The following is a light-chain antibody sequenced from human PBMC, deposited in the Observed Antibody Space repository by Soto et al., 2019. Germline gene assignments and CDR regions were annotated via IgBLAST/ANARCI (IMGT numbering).Light chain of an antibody. CDR3: QQYGSSPYT. J-gene: IGKJ2*01. CDR2: GAS. V-gene: IGKV3-20*01. CDR1: QTFTNNF. Sequence: EIVLTQSPGTLSLSPGARAILSCRASQTFTNNFLAWYQQKPGQAPRLLIYGASSRATGIPDRFSGSGSGTDFTLIISRLEPEDFAVYYCQQYGSSPYTFGQGTNLEIK.